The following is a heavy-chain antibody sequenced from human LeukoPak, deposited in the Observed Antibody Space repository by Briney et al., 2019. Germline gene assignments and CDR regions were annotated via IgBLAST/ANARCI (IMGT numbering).Heavy chain of an antibody. CDR1: GFTFSSYW. CDR3: AKAPGYSSGWYAAYYFDY. V-gene: IGHV3-74*01. CDR2: INSDGSST. Sequence: GGSLRLSCAASGFTFSSYWMHWVRQGPGKGLVWVSRINSDGSSTSYADSVKGRFTISRDTAKNTLYLQMNSLRAEDTAVYYCAKAPGYSSGWYAAYYFDYWGQGTLVTVSS. D-gene: IGHD6-19*01. J-gene: IGHJ4*02.